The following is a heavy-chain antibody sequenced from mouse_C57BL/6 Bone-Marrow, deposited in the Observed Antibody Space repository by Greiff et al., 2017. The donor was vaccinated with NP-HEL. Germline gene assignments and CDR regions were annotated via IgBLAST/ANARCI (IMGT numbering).Heavy chain of an antibody. Sequence: QVQLKQPGAELVRPGTSVKLSCKASGYTFTSYWMHWVKQRPGQGLEWIGVIDPSDSYTNYNQKFKGKATLTVDTSSSTAYMQLSSLTSEDSAVYYCARRGMVTSYFDFGGRGTALTVSA. J-gene: IGHJ2*01. D-gene: IGHD2-2*01. V-gene: IGHV1-59*01. CDR1: GYTFTSYW. CDR2: IDPSDSYT. CDR3: ARRGMVTSYFDF.